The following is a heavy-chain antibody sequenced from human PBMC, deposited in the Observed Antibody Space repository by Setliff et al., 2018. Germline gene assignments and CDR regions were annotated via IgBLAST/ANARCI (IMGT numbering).Heavy chain of an antibody. D-gene: IGHD2-2*01. Sequence: LRLSCAASGFTFRSYAMSWVRQAPGKGLEWVSAISGSGGSTYYADSVKGRFTISRDNSKNTLYLQMNSLRAEDTAVYYCAKVPGAIVVVPAAAWFDPCGRGTLVTVSS. CDR2: ISGSGGST. CDR1: GFTFRSYA. V-gene: IGHV3-23*01. CDR3: AKVPGAIVVVPAAAWFDP. J-gene: IGHJ5*02.